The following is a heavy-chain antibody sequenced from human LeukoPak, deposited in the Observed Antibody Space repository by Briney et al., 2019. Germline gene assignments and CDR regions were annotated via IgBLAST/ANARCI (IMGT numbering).Heavy chain of an antibody. J-gene: IGHJ6*02. CDR2: IYTSRST. Sequence: SQTLSLTCTVSVGSIRSGSYYWSWIPQPAGKGLEWIGRIYTSRSTNYNPSLKSRVTISVDTSKNQFSLKLSSVTAADTAVYYCARAYYDFWRDYYYGIDVWGQGTTVTVSS. CDR3: ARAYYDFWRDYYYGIDV. V-gene: IGHV4-61*02. D-gene: IGHD3-3*01. CDR1: VGSIRSGSYY.